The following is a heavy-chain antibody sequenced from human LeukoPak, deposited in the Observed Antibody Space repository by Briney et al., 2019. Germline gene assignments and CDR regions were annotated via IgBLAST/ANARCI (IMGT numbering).Heavy chain of an antibody. V-gene: IGHV4-34*01. CDR1: GGSFSGYY. J-gene: IGHJ4*02. CDR2: INHSGST. CDR3: ARAHTMVRGGHDY. D-gene: IGHD3-10*01. Sequence: KTSETLSLTCAVYGGSFSGYYWSWIRQPPGKGLEWIGEINHSGSTNYNPSLKSRVTISVDTSKNQFSLKLSSVTAADTAVYYCARAHTMVRGGHDYWGQGTLVTVSS.